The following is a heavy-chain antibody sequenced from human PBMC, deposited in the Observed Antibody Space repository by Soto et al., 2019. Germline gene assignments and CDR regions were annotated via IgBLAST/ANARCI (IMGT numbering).Heavy chain of an antibody. D-gene: IGHD5-12*01. CDR1: GGSLSSYY. CDR2: IYYTGST. Sequence: SETLSLTCTVSGGSLSSYYWSWIRRPPGKGLEFIGYIYYTGSTNYKPSFKSRVTISVDTPKNQFSLKLSSVTAADTAVYYCARDLGDGYHFDYWGQGTLVTVSS. J-gene: IGHJ4*02. V-gene: IGHV4-59*01. CDR3: ARDLGDGYHFDY.